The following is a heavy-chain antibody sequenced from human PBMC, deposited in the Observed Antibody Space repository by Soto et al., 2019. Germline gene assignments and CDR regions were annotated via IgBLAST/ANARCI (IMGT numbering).Heavy chain of an antibody. CDR3: AREGPDAFSSSGHFVY. Sequence: QVQLVESGGGVVQPGGSLRLSCAASGFSFSNFPMHWFRQAPGKGLEWVAVMSFAGITTYYADSVKGRFTVSIDNSQNSLEVRVSRLRDEDTAVYFCAREGPDAFSSSGHFVYWGQRALDT. J-gene: IGHJ4*02. CDR1: GFSFSNFP. CDR2: MSFAGITT. V-gene: IGHV3-30-3*01. D-gene: IGHD6-13*01.